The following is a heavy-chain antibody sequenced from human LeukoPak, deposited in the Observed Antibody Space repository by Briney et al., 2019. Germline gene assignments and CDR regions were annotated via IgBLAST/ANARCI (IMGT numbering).Heavy chain of an antibody. CDR3: ARGGYYDSSGPLHY. D-gene: IGHD3-22*01. J-gene: IGHJ4*02. Sequence: SVKVSCKASGGTFSSYAISWVRQAPGQGLEWMGGIIPIFGTANYAQKFRGRVTITTDESTSTAYMELSSLRSEDTAVYYCARGGYYDSSGPLHYWGQGTLVTVSS. CDR2: IIPIFGTA. V-gene: IGHV1-69*05. CDR1: GGTFSSYA.